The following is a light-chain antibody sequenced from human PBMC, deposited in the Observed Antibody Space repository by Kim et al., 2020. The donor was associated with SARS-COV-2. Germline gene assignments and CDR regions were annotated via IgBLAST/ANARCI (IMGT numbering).Light chain of an antibody. CDR3: QQSYSTPRT. Sequence: DIQIPQPPSSLSASVGDRVTITCRASQCISSYLNWYQQKPGKAPKLLIYAASSLQSGVPSRFRGSGFGTDFTLTISSLQPEDFATYYCQQSYSTPRTFGQGTKVDIK. CDR2: AAS. CDR1: QCISSY. J-gene: IGKJ1*01. V-gene: IGKV1-39*01.